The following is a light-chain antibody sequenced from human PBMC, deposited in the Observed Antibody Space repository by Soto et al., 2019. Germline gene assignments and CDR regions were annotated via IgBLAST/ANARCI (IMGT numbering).Light chain of an antibody. V-gene: IGLV2-8*01. CDR1: SADVGGYNF. Sequence: QSALTQPPSASGSLGQSVTISCTGTSADVGGYNFVSWYQQHPGKAPKLMIFDVTKRPSGVSDRFSGSKSGNTASLTISGLQAEDEADYYCSSYTSSSTYVFGTGTKVTVL. CDR2: DVT. J-gene: IGLJ1*01. CDR3: SSYTSSSTYV.